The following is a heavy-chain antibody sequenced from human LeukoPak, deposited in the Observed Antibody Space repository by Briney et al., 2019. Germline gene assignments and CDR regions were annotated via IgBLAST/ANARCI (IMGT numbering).Heavy chain of an antibody. J-gene: IGHJ1*01. D-gene: IGHD3-22*01. CDR1: GYTFTGYC. CDR3: ARDGVGYYDSSGYHYFQH. V-gene: IGHV1-2*02. Sequence: ASVKVSCKASGYTFTGYCMHWVRQAPGQGLEWMGWINPNSGGTNYAQKFQGRVTMTRDTSISTAYMELSRLRSDDTAVYYCARDGVGYYDSSGYHYFQHWGQGTLVTVSS. CDR2: INPNSGGT.